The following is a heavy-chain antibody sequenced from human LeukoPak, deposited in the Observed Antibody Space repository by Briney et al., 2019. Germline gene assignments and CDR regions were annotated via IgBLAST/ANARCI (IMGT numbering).Heavy chain of an antibody. CDR3: ARDVQPRAAADGPGNWFVP. CDR1: GFTFSSYG. J-gene: IGHJ5*02. D-gene: IGHD6-13*01. Sequence: GGSLRLSCAASGFTFSSYGMHWVRQAPGKGLEWVAVTSYDGSNEYHADYVKGRFTISRDNSKSTLYLQMNSLRPDDTAIYYCARDVQPRAAADGPGNWFVPWGQGTLVTVSS. CDR2: TSYDGSNE. V-gene: IGHV3-30*03.